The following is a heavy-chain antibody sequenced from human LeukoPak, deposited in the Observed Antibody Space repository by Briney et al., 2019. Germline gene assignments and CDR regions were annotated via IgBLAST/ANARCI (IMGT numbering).Heavy chain of an antibody. CDR2: ISSSDNTI. CDR1: GFAFSDYS. J-gene: IGHJ4*02. Sequence: GGSLRLSCAVSGFAFSDYSMNWVRQARGKGLEWVSYISSSDNTIHYADSVKGRFTISRDNAKNSLYLEMNSLRDEDTAVYYCARVHRGYSYGRLDYWGQGTLVTASS. CDR3: ARVHRGYSYGRLDY. V-gene: IGHV3-48*02. D-gene: IGHD5-18*01.